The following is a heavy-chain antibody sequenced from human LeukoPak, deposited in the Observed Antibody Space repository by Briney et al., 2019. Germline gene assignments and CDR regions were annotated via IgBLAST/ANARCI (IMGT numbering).Heavy chain of an antibody. V-gene: IGHV4-59*08. CDR2: IYYSGAN. J-gene: IGHJ4*02. Sequence: NASETLSLTCTVSGGFISNYYWSWTRGPTGRGLEGIGHIYYSGANKFNPSLKSRITISVHTSNNQFSLMLTSVTAADTAVYYCARFGITVVLGGKYYFDYWGQGTLVTVSS. D-gene: IGHD3-10*01. CDR1: GGFISNYY. CDR3: ARFGITVVLGGKYYFDY.